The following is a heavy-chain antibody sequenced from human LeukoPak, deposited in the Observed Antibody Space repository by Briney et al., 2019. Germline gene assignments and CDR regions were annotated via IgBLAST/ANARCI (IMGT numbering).Heavy chain of an antibody. V-gene: IGHV3-30*03. J-gene: IGHJ4*02. CDR2: ISYDGSNK. CDR3: STIAAAGAGDY. Sequence: GGSLRLSCAASGFTFSSYGMHWVRQAPGKGLEWVAVISYDGSNKYYADSVKGRFTISRDNSKNTLYLQMNSLRAEDTAVYYCSTIAAAGAGDYWGQGTLVTVSS. D-gene: IGHD6-13*01. CDR1: GFTFSSYG.